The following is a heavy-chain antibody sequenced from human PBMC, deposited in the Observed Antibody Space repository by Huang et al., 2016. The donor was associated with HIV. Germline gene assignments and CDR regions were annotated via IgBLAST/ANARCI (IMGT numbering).Heavy chain of an antibody. D-gene: IGHD6-19*01. CDR2: TDWNDDE. J-gene: IGHJ4*02. CDR3: ANMEMTVAGGGFDF. CDR1: GFSLSTSGVA. V-gene: IGHV2-5*01. Sequence: QITLKESGPTVVKPTQTLTLTCSFSGFSLSTSGVAVGWIRQPPGKALEWLAPTDWNDDERYSASRRNRLTITKDTSKNEVVLRMTNMDPLDTGTDYCANMEMTVAGGGFDFWGLGILITVSS.